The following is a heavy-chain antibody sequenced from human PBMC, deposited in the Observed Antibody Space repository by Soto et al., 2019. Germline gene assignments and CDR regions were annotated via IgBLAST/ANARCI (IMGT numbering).Heavy chain of an antibody. V-gene: IGHV6-1*01. D-gene: IGHD6-6*01. CDR3: ARGVAARRGDWLDP. J-gene: IGHJ5*02. CDR2: TYYRSKWYN. Sequence: SQTLSLTCDISGDSVSSNSAGWNWIRQSPSRGLEWLGRTYYRSKWYNDYAISLRGRITINPDTSKNQFSLQLNSVTPEDTAVYYCARGVAARRGDWLDPWGQGTLVTVSS. CDR1: GDSVSSNSAG.